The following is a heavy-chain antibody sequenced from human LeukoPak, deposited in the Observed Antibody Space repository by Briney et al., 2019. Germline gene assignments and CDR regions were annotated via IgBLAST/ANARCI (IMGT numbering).Heavy chain of an antibody. CDR3: AREPSGNLGELLSSAEYFQH. CDR2: ISFDGDNE. CDR1: GFIFNNYA. J-gene: IGHJ1*01. V-gene: IGHV3-30*03. Sequence: GGSLRLSCVGSGFIFNNYAIHWVRQAPGKGLEWVSDISFDGDNEYYAESVKGRFTISRDKSKNTVYLQMNSLRVEDTAVYFCAREPSGNLGELLSSAEYFQHWGQGTRVTVSS. D-gene: IGHD3-10*01.